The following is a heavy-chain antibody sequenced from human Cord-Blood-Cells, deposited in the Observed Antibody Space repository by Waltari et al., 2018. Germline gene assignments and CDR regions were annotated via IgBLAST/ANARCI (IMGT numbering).Heavy chain of an antibody. V-gene: IGHV3-15*01. CDR1: GFTFSNAW. J-gene: IGHJ4*02. Sequence: EVQLVESGGGLVKPGGSLRLSCAASGFTFSNAWMSWVRQAPGEGVEWVGRIKSKTDGGTTGYAAPVKGRFTISRDDSKNTLYLQMNSLKTEDTAVYYCTTTRYSGSYYYWGQGTLVTVSS. D-gene: IGHD1-26*01. CDR2: IKSKTDGGTT. CDR3: TTTRYSGSYYY.